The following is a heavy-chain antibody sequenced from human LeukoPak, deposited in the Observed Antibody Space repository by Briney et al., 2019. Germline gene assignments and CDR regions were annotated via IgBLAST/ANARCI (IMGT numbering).Heavy chain of an antibody. CDR3: ARPHCSSTSCYGHYFQH. V-gene: IGHV3-21*01. D-gene: IGHD2-2*01. CDR1: GFTFSSYS. CDR2: ISSSSSYI. Sequence: GGSLRLSCAASGFTFSSYSMNWVRQAPGKGLEWVSSISSSSSYIYYADSVKGRFTISRDNAKNSLYLQMNSLRAEDMAVYYCARPHCSSTSCYGHYFQHWGQGTLVTVSS. J-gene: IGHJ1*01.